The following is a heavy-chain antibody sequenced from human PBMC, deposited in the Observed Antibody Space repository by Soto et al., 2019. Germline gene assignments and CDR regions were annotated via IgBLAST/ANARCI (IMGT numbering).Heavy chain of an antibody. D-gene: IGHD4-4*01. CDR2: IYHGGST. V-gene: IGHV4-4*02. CDR1: GGSISSSNW. CDR3: ARVPPVDYSNGTWFDP. Sequence: QVQLQESGPGLVKPSGTLSLTCAVSGGSISSSNWWSWVRQPPGKGRGWIGEIYHGGSTNYNPSLKSRVTISVDKSKNQFAQKLSSVTAADTAVYYCARVPPVDYSNGTWFDPWGQGTLVTVSS. J-gene: IGHJ5*02.